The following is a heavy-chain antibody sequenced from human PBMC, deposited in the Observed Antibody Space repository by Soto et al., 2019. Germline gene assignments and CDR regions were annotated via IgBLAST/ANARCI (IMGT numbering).Heavy chain of an antibody. CDR3: TRKKCIGDCYLLDY. CDR1: GYTFNTYG. J-gene: IGHJ4*02. D-gene: IGHD2-21*02. Sequence: GXSVKVSCKASGYTFNTYGINWVRQAPGQGLEWMGWINTDSGNPSYAQKFQGRVSMTRDTSSGTAYMEMRSLTSDDTAVYYCTRKKCIGDCYLLDYWGQGTLVTVSS. V-gene: IGHV1-18*01. CDR2: INTDSGNP.